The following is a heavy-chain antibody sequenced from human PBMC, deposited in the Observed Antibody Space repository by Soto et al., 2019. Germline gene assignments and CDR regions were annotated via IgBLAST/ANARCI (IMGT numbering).Heavy chain of an antibody. CDR1: GGSISSSNW. CDR3: AFCGSSCPLGGGDY. J-gene: IGHJ4*02. Sequence: QVQLQESGPGLVKPSGTLSLTCAVSGGSISSSNWWSWVRQPPGKGLEWIGEIYHSGSTNYNPSRKSRATISVDNSKNQYSLKLSSVTAADAAVDYCAFCGSSCPLGGGDYWGQGTLVTVSS. V-gene: IGHV4-4*02. D-gene: IGHD6-13*01. CDR2: IYHSGST.